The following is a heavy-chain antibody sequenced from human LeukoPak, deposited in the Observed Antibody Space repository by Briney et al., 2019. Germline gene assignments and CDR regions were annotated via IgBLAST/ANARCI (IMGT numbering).Heavy chain of an antibody. CDR1: GGSISSYY. CDR3: ARDRGTWNDDGFDY. D-gene: IGHD1-1*01. Sequence: SETLSLTCTVSGGSISSYYWSWIRQPPGKGLDCIGYIYYSGTTNYNPSLKSRVTISVDTSKNQFSLKLSSVTAADTAVYYCARDRGTWNDDGFDYWGQGTLVTVSS. J-gene: IGHJ4*02. V-gene: IGHV4-59*12. CDR2: IYYSGTT.